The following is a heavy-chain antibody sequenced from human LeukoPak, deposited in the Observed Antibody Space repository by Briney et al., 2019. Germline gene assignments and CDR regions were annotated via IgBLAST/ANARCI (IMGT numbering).Heavy chain of an antibody. D-gene: IGHD5-12*01. Sequence: PGGSLRLSCAASGFTFSSYAMSWVRQAPGKGLEWVSGISGSGSSTYYADSVKGRFTISRDNSKNMLYLQMNSLTAEDTAVYYCAGGATRSFYYYAMDVWGQGTTVTASS. V-gene: IGHV3-23*01. CDR1: GFTFSSYA. CDR3: AGGATRSFYYYAMDV. CDR2: ISGSGSST. J-gene: IGHJ6*02.